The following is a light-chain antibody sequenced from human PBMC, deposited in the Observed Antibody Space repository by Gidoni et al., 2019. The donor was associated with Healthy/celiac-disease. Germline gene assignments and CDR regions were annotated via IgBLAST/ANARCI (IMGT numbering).Light chain of an antibody. J-gene: IGLJ2*01. V-gene: IGLV3-25*03. CDR1: GLPMQY. CDR2: KDS. CDR3: QSADSSGTYI. Sequence: SYELTQPPSVSVSPGQTAKITRPGDGLPMQYAYWFQQKPGQAPVVILYKDSERTSVIPELFSGSSSGTTVTLTIGGVPAEDEADYYCQSADSSGTYIFGGGTKLTVL.